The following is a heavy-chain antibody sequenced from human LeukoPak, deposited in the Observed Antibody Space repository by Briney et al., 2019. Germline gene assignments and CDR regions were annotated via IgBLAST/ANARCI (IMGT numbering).Heavy chain of an antibody. J-gene: IGHJ4*02. V-gene: IGHV1-2*02. CDR3: ARVPKATPGHFDY. CDR2: INPNSGGT. CDR1: GYTFTGYY. Sequence: GASLKVSCKASGYTFTGYYMHWVRQAPGQGLEWMGWINPNSGGTNYAQKFQGRVTMTRDTSISTAYMELSRLRSDDTAVYYCARVPKATPGHFDYWGQGTLVTVSS.